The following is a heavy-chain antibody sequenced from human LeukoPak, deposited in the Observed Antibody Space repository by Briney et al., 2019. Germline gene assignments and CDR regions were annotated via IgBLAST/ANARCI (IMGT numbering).Heavy chain of an antibody. CDR3: VKGYSSSWDWYFDL. V-gene: IGHV4-38-2*01. J-gene: IGHJ2*01. CDR1: GYSISSGYY. D-gene: IGHD6-13*01. Sequence: PSETLSLTCAVSGYSISSGYYWGRIRQPPGKGLEWIGSICHRDNTYYNPSLKSRVTISVDTSTNQFSLKLSSVTAADTAVYYCVKGYSSSWDWYFDLWGRGTLVTVSS. CDR2: ICHRDNT.